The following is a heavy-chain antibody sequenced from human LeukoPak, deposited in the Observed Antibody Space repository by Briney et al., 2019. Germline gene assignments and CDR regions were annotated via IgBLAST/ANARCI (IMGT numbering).Heavy chain of an antibody. Sequence: GSSVKVSCKASGGTFSSYAISWVRQAPGQGLEWMGWMNPNSGNTGYAQKFQGRVTMTRNTSISTAYMELSSLRSEDTAVYYCVGATIYYYYGMDVWGQGTTVTVSS. V-gene: IGHV1-8*02. D-gene: IGHD2-2*01. CDR3: VGATIYYYYGMDV. CDR2: MNPNSGNT. J-gene: IGHJ6*02. CDR1: GGTFSSYA.